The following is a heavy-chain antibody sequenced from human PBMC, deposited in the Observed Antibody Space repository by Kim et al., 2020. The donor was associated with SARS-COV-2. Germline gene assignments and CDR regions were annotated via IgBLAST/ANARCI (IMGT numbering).Heavy chain of an antibody. CDR1: GFTFSNYI. V-gene: IGHV3-74*01. CDR3: KGGGWNIDY. Sequence: GGSLRLSCTVSGFTFSNYIMNWVRQVPGKGLVWVSRIDNSGTTTAYAESVKGRFTISRDNARNTLYLQMDSLRVEDTAIYYCKGGGWNIDYWGQGTLVTVSS. CDR2: IDNSGTTT. D-gene: IGHD1-1*01. J-gene: IGHJ4*02.